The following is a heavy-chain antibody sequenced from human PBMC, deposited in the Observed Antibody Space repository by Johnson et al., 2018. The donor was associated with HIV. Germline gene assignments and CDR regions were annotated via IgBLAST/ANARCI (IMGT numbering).Heavy chain of an antibody. V-gene: IGHV3-33*01. CDR3: ASWHGDYGNAFDI. D-gene: IGHD4-17*01. Sequence: QVQLVESGGGVVQPGRSLRLSCAASGFTFSTYGMHWVRQAPGKGLEWVAVMWYDGSNKYYADSVKGRFTISRDNSKNTLYLQMNSLRAEDTAVYYCASWHGDYGNAFDIWGQGTMVTVSS. CDR1: GFTFSTYG. J-gene: IGHJ3*02. CDR2: MWYDGSNK.